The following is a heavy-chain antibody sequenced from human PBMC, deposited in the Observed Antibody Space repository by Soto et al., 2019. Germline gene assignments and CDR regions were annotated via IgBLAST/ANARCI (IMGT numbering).Heavy chain of an antibody. Sequence: QVQLVQSGAEVKKPGSSVKVSCKASGGTFSSYAISWVRQAPGQGLEWMGGIIPIFGTANYAQKFQGRVTITADESTSTAYMELSSLRSEDTAVYYCARTPHYYDSSGPGLLDYWGQGTLVTVPS. CDR3: ARTPHYYDSSGPGLLDY. V-gene: IGHV1-69*01. D-gene: IGHD3-22*01. J-gene: IGHJ4*02. CDR2: IIPIFGTA. CDR1: GGTFSSYA.